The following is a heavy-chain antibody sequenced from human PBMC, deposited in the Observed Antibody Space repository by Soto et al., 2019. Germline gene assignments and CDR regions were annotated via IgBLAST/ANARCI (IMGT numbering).Heavy chain of an antibody. D-gene: IGHD1-26*01. J-gene: IGHJ4*02. CDR3: VKGISGSRPYYFDY. CDR1: GFIFRSYA. V-gene: IGHV3-23*01. CDR2: ISDSGGST. Sequence: GGSLRLSCAASGFIFRSYAMSWVRQAPGKGLEWVSAISDSGGSTYYADSVKGRFTLSRDNSKNTLDLQMNSLRVEDTAVYYCVKGISGSRPYYFDYWGQGTLVTVSS.